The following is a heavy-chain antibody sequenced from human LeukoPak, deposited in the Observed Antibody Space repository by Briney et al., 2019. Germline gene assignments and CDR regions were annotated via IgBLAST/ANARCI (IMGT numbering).Heavy chain of an antibody. D-gene: IGHD6-13*01. Sequence: GGSLRLSCAASGFTVSSNYMSWVRQAPGKGLEWASVIYSGGSTYYADSVKGRFTISRDNSKNTLYLQMNSLRAEDTAVYYCAKDRQYSSSHFDYWGQGTLVTVSS. V-gene: IGHV3-66*01. CDR3: AKDRQYSSSHFDY. CDR2: IYSGGST. CDR1: GFTVSSNY. J-gene: IGHJ4*02.